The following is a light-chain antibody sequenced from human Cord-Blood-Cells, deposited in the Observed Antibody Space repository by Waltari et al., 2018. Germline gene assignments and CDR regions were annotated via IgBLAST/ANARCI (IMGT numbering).Light chain of an antibody. CDR3: SSYTSSSTLV. J-gene: IGLJ1*01. V-gene: IGLV2-14*01. CDR1: SSDVGGYNY. Sequence: QSALTQPASVSGSPGQSITISCTGTSSDVGGYNYVSWYQQHPGKAPKLMIYEVSNRPSGVSTRFSGSKSSNTASLTISGLQAEDEADYYCSSYTSSSTLVFGTGTKVTVL. CDR2: EVS.